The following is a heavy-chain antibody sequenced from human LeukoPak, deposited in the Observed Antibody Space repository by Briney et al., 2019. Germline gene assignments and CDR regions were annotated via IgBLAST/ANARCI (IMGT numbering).Heavy chain of an antibody. D-gene: IGHD4-17*01. Sequence: ASVEVSCKASGYTFTSYTIHWVRQAPGQSLEWMGWINAGNSNTKYSQKLQGRVTITRDTSASTAYMELSSLRSEDTAMYYCARSYGDYSHFDYWGQGTLVTVSS. CDR1: GYTFTSYT. J-gene: IGHJ4*02. CDR2: INAGNSNT. CDR3: ARSYGDYSHFDY. V-gene: IGHV1-3*01.